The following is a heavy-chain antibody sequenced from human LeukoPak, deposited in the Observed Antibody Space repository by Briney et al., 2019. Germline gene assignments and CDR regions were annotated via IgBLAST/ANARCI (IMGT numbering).Heavy chain of an antibody. J-gene: IGHJ6*02. CDR3: ARDRSSGGFIPPHYYYAMDD. CDR2: ISSSSSII. Sequence: GGSLRLSCAGSDFPFKNFILNWVRQAPGRGLEWVASISSSSSIIYYGESVKGRFAVSRDNAKASMYLQMNSLRVEDAAIYYCARDRSSGGFIPPHYYYAMDDWGQGTTVTVSS. D-gene: IGHD2-15*01. V-gene: IGHV3-21*04. CDR1: DFPFKNFI.